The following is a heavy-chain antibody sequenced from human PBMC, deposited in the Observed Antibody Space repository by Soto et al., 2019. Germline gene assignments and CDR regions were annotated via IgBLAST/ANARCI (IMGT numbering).Heavy chain of an antibody. CDR2: IYYSGST. V-gene: IGHV4-59*01. CDR3: AGGYFELVYYYYMDV. D-gene: IGHD3-9*01. CDR1: GVSISSYY. J-gene: IGHJ6*03. Sequence: PSETLSLTCTVSGVSISSYYWSWIRQPPGKGLEWIGYIYYSGSTNYNPSLKSRVTISVDTSKNQFSLKLSSVTAADTAVYYCAGGYFELVYYYYMDVWGKGTTVTVSS.